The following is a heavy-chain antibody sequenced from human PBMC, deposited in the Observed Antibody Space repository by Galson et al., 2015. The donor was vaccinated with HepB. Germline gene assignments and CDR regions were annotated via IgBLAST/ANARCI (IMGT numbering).Heavy chain of an antibody. CDR2: IFHSGIT. CDR1: GGSISNRNW. CDR3: ATTTRSGGSPEAFDI. D-gene: IGHD2-15*01. Sequence: ETLSLTCAVSGGSISNRNWWNWVRQSPGKGLEWIGEIFHSGITNYNPSLKSRVTMSVDTSKNQISLMLTSVTAADTALYFCATTTRSGGSPEAFDIWGQGTMVTVSS. V-gene: IGHV4-4*01. J-gene: IGHJ3*02.